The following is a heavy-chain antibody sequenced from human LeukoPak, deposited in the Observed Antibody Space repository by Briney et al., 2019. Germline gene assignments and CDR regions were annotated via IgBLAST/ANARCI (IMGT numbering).Heavy chain of an antibody. CDR2: IYYSGST. CDR1: GGSISSGGYY. CDR3: AGSGGFGELWGGT. Sequence: SETLSLTCTVSGGSISSGGYYWSWIRQHPGKGLEWIGYIYYSGSTYYNPSLKSRVTISVDTSKNQFSLKLSSVTAADTAGFYCAGSGGFGELWGGTWGQGTLVTVSS. D-gene: IGHD3-10*01. V-gene: IGHV4-31*03. J-gene: IGHJ5*02.